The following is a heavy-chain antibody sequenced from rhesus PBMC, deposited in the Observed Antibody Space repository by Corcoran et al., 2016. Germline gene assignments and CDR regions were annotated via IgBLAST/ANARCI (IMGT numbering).Heavy chain of an antibody. Sequence: QLQLQESGPGLVKPPETLSLSCAVSGGSISSNYWSWIRQPPGKGLEWIGRISGRGGNTDYNPSLKRRVTISTDTSENQLSLKVTSVTAADTAVYYCARGVDYSSSPKGAFDFWGQGLRVTVSS. J-gene: IGHJ3*01. V-gene: IGHV4-173*01. CDR1: GGSISSNY. CDR2: ISGRGGNT. CDR3: ARGVDYSSSPKGAFDF. D-gene: IGHD4-4*01.